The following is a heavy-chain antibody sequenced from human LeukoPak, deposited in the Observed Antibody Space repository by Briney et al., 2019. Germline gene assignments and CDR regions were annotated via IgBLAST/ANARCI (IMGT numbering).Heavy chain of an antibody. V-gene: IGHV4-39*01. J-gene: IGHJ4*02. Sequence: SETLSLTCSLSRGSLSSYNYYWGWIRQSPGKGLEWIGSFHDSGSTYYNPSLKSRVTISVDTSKNQFSLKLSSVTAADTAVYYCATQGLGYDRNFDYWGQGTLVTVSS. CDR2: FHDSGST. D-gene: IGHD5-12*01. CDR1: RGSLSSYNYY. CDR3: ATQGLGYDRNFDY.